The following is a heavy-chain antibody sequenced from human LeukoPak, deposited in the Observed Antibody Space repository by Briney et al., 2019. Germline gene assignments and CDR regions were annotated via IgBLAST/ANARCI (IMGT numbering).Heavy chain of an antibody. CDR1: GFTFKAYG. D-gene: IGHD3-16*01. CDR3: AKDVQGYNYDLYYYDH. Sequence: PGGSLRLSCAASGFTFKAYGMHWVRRAPGKGLEWLAFIRYDESKTYYADSVKGRFTISRDNSRNTVSLQMNSLRPEDTAVYYCAKDVQGYNYDLYYYDHWGQGTLVTVSS. CDR2: IRYDESKT. J-gene: IGHJ5*02. V-gene: IGHV3-30*02.